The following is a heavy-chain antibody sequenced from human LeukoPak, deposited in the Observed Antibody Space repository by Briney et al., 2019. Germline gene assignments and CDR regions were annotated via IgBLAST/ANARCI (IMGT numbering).Heavy chain of an antibody. Sequence: SETLSLTCTVSGGSISSYYWSWIRQPAGKGLEWIGRIYTSGSTNYNPSLKSRVTISLDTSKNQFSLKVISMTAADTAAYYCTKSDGYGLIRICGRGTMVTVSS. J-gene: IGHJ3*02. V-gene: IGHV4-4*07. CDR3: TKSDGYGLIRI. CDR1: GGSISSYY. D-gene: IGHD3-10*01. CDR2: IYTSGST.